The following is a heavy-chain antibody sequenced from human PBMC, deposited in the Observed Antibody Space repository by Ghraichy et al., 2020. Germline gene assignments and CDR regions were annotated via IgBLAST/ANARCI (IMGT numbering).Heavy chain of an antibody. CDR2: IFYSGST. CDR3: ARAGSYRYYYYGMDV. CDR1: GGSISSSSYY. V-gene: IGHV4-39*07. D-gene: IGHD3-16*02. Sequence: SETLSLTCTVSGGSISSSSYYWGWIRQPPGKGLEWIGSIFYSGSTYYNPSIKSRVTISVDTSKNQFSLKLSSVTAADTAVYYCARAGSYRYYYYGMDVWGQGTTVTVSS. J-gene: IGHJ6*02.